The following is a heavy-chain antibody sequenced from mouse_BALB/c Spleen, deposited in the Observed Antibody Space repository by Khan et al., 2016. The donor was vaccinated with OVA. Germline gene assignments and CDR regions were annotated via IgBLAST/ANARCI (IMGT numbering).Heavy chain of an antibody. CDR2: TNPTNGRT. Sequence: QVQLQQPGAELVKAGASVKMSCKASGYTFTSYWMHWVKQRLGQGLEWFAETNPTNGRTYYNEKFKSKATLTVDKSSSTADMLRGGPTFEDAAGYYCARIKKIVATYFDYWGQGTTLTVAS. D-gene: IGHD1-1*01. J-gene: IGHJ2*01. V-gene: IGHV1S81*02. CDR3: ARIKKIVATYFDY. CDR1: GYTFTSYW.